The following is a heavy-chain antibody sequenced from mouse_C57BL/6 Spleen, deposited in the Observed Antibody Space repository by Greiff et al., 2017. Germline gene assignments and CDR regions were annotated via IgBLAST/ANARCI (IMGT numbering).Heavy chain of an antibody. CDR2: IFPGSGST. Sequence: QVQLKESGAELMKPGASVKLSCKASGYTFTGYWIEWVKQRPGQGLEWIGEIFPGSGSTNYNEKFKGKATFTADTSSNTAYLQLSSLTTEDSAIYYCARPGTTVVARYFDVWGTGTTVTVSS. CDR3: ARPGTTVVARYFDV. J-gene: IGHJ1*03. V-gene: IGHV1-9*01. CDR1: GYTFTGYW. D-gene: IGHD1-1*01.